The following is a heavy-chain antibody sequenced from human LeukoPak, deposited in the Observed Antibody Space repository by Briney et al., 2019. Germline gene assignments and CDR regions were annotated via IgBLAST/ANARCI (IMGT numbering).Heavy chain of an antibody. CDR3: ARLQAPNITMVRGVPNYYYYYGMDV. CDR1: GYTFTSYD. CDR2: MNPNSGNT. V-gene: IGHV1-8*01. J-gene: IGHJ6*02. Sequence: ASVKVSCKASGYTFTSYDINWVRQATGQGLEWMGWMNPNSGNTGYAQKFEGRVTMTRNTSISTAYIELSSLRSEDTAVYYCARLQAPNITMVRGVPNYYYYYGMDVWGQGTTVTVSS. D-gene: IGHD3-10*01.